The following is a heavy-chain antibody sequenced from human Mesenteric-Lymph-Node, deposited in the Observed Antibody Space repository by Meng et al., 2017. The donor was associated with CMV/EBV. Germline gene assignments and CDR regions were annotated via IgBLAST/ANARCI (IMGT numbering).Heavy chain of an antibody. Sequence: LSGAASGFTLSSYGMNWVRQAPGKGLEWVSSISSSSSYIYCADSVKGRFTISRDNAKNSLYLQMNSLRAEDTAVYYCARERSGEFDPWGQGTLVTVSS. D-gene: IGHD3-10*01. V-gene: IGHV3-21*01. CDR3: ARERSGEFDP. J-gene: IGHJ5*02. CDR1: GFTLSSYG. CDR2: ISSSSSYI.